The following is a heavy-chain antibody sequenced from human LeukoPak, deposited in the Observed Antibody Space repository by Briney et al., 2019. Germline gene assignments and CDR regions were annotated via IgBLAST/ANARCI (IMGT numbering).Heavy chain of an antibody. CDR2: MNPNSGNT. D-gene: IGHD6-6*01. Sequence: ASVEVCCKASGYTFTSYDINWVRQATGQGLEWMGWMNPNSGNTGYAQKFQGRVTMTRNTSISTAYMELSSLRSEDTAVYYCERGASSSSKRGRRYYFDYWGQGTLVTVSS. V-gene: IGHV1-8*02. J-gene: IGHJ4*02. CDR3: ERGASSSSKRGRRYYFDY. CDR1: GYTFTSYD.